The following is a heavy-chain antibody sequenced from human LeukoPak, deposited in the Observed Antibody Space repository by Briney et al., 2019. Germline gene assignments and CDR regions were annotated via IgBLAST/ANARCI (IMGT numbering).Heavy chain of an antibody. J-gene: IGHJ6*02. D-gene: IGHD6-6*01. V-gene: IGHV4-59*01. Sequence: SQTLSLTCTVSGGSISSYYWSWIRQPPGKGLEWVGYISYSGSTNYNPSLKSRVTISTDTSNKQFSLKLSSVTAADTAVYYCARGSDSSSLSAMDVWGQGTTVTVSS. CDR2: ISYSGST. CDR1: GGSISSYY. CDR3: ARGSDSSSLSAMDV.